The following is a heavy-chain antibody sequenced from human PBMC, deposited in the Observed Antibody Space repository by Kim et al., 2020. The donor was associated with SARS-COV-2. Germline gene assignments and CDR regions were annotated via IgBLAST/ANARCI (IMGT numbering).Heavy chain of an antibody. V-gene: IGHV4-34*01. Sequence: SETLSLTCAVYGGSFSGYYWSWIRQPPGKGLEWIGEINHSGSTNYNPSLKSRVTISVDTSKNQFSLKLSSVTAADTAVYYCARGLRIAAAGLDYWGQGTLVTVSS. CDR3: ARGLRIAAAGLDY. J-gene: IGHJ4*02. CDR2: INHSGST. CDR1: GGSFSGYY. D-gene: IGHD6-13*01.